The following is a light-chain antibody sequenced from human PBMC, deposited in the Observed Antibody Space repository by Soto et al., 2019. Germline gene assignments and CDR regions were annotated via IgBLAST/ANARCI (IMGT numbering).Light chain of an antibody. Sequence: QSVLTQPPSASGSPGQSVTISCTGTSSDVGGYNYVSWYQQHPGKAPKLMIYEVSKRPSGVPDRLSGSKSGNTASLTVSGLQAEDEADYYCSSYAGTLYVFGTGTKVTVL. CDR2: EVS. CDR1: SSDVGGYNY. J-gene: IGLJ1*01. V-gene: IGLV2-8*01. CDR3: SSYAGTLYV.